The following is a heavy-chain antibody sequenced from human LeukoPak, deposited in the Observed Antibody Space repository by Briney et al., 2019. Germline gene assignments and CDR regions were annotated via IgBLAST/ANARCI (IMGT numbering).Heavy chain of an antibody. D-gene: IGHD2-21*02. CDR2: FDPEDGET. J-gene: IGHJ3*02. CDR1: GYTLTELS. CDR3: ATGLVTPGAFDI. V-gene: IGHV1-24*01. Sequence: ASVKVSCKVSGYTLTELSMHWVRQAPGKGLEWMGGFDPEDGETIYAQKFQGRVTMTEDTSTDTAYMELSSLRSEATAVYYCATGLVTPGAFDIWGQGTMVTVSS.